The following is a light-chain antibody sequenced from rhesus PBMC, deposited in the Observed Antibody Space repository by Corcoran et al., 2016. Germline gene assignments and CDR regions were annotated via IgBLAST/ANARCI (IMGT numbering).Light chain of an antibody. CDR2: KAY. CDR3: QHGYGTPYS. J-gene: IGKJ2*01. CDR1: ENVNNY. Sequence: DIQMTQSPSSLSASVGDRVTITCRASENVNNYFNWYQQKPGKDPKLLIYKAYTLQSGVPSRFSGSGSGTDYTFTISSLQPEEVATYYCQHGYGTPYSFGQGTKVEIK. V-gene: IGKV1-74*01.